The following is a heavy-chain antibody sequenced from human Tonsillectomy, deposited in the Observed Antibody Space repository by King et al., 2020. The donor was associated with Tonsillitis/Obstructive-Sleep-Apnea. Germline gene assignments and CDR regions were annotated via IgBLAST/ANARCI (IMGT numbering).Heavy chain of an antibody. J-gene: IGHJ6*02. CDR1: GGSFSGYY. V-gene: IGHV4-34*01. CDR3: VAYYYYYGMDV. Sequence: VQLQQWGAGLLKPSETLSLTCTVYGGSFSGYYWSWIRQPPGKGLEWIGEINHSGSTNYNPSLKSRVTISVDTSKNQFSLKLSSVTAADTAVYHCVAYYYYYGMDVWGQGTTVTVSS. CDR2: INHSGST.